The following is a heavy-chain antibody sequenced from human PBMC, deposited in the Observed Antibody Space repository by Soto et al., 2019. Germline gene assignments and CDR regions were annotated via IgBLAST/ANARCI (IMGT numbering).Heavy chain of an antibody. CDR1: GGSFSGYY. D-gene: IGHD3-9*01. CDR2: INHSGST. CDR3: ARGRYDYDILTGYYMWFDP. J-gene: IGHJ5*02. Sequence: PSETLSLTCAVYGGSFSGYYWSWIRQPPGKGLEWIGEINHSGSTNYNPSLKSRVTISVDTSKNQFSLKLSSVTAADTAVYYCARGRYDYDILTGYYMWFDPWGQGTLVT. V-gene: IGHV4-34*01.